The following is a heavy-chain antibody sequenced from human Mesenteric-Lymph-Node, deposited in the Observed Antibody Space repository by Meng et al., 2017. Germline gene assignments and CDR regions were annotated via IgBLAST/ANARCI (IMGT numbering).Heavy chain of an antibody. D-gene: IGHD5-12*01. V-gene: IGHV3-23*01. CDR2: ISGSGGST. Sequence: GESLKISCAASGFTFSSYAMSWVRQAPGKGLEWVSAISGSGGSTYYADSVKGRFTISRDNSKNTLYLQMNSLRAEDTAVYYCARDRVATVGEYYYYGMDVWGQGTTVTVSS. J-gene: IGHJ6*02. CDR3: ARDRVATVGEYYYYGMDV. CDR1: GFTFSSYA.